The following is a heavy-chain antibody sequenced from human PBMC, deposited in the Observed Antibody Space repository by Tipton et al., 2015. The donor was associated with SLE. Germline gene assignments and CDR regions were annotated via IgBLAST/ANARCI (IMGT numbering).Heavy chain of an antibody. J-gene: IGHJ5*01. CDR2: INSGGTTT. Sequence: SLRLSCTASGFNLNYYWMHWVRQVSGKGLLWVSHINSGGTTTTYADYVKGRFTISRDNTKNTLYLHMNSLRAEDTAVYYCAREAMTYDSWGQGTLVTVAS. D-gene: IGHD2-21*02. CDR3: AREAMTYDS. V-gene: IGHV3-74*01. CDR1: GFNLNYYW.